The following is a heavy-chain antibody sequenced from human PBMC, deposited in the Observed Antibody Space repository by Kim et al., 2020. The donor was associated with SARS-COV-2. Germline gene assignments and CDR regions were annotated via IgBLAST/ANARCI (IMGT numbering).Heavy chain of an antibody. J-gene: IGHJ4*02. CDR3: VRDPEGDYGFDY. CDR2: IKYDGSQK. V-gene: IGHV3-7*01. Sequence: GGSLRLSCAASGFTFNTYWMSWVRQAPGQGLEWVGNIKYDGSQKSYVGSVKGRFTISRDNAKNLLYLQMNSLRAEDTAVYYCVRDPEGDYGFDYWGQGT. CDR1: GFTFNTYW. D-gene: IGHD4-17*01.